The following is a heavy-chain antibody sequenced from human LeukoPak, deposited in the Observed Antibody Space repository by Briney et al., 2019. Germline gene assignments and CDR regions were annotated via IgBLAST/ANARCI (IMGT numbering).Heavy chain of an antibody. CDR1: GFIVSSNY. CDR3: ARRVTTFGVLADWYFDL. V-gene: IGHV3-53*01. D-gene: IGHD3-3*01. J-gene: IGHJ2*01. CDR2: FYVDGRT. Sequence: GGSLRLSCAASGFIVSSNYMSWVRQAPGKGLEWLSVFYVDGRTFYADSVEGRFTISRDISKNTLYLQLSSLRVEDTAVYFCARRVTTFGVLADWYFDLWGRGTRVTVSS.